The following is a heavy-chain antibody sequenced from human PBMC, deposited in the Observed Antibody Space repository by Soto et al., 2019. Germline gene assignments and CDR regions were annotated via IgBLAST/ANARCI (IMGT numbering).Heavy chain of an antibody. Sequence: EVQLVESGGGLVQPGRSLRLSCTTSGFVFDDYAMHWVRLAPGKGLEWVSGISWNSGSIDYADSVKGRFTISRDNAKNSPVLQMGSLPTADTALYYCAKDNSGYVRVPFHWGRGTSVTVSS. J-gene: IGHJ6*02. D-gene: IGHD5-12*01. CDR1: GFVFDDYA. CDR2: ISWNSGSI. V-gene: IGHV3-9*01. CDR3: AKDNSGYVRVPFH.